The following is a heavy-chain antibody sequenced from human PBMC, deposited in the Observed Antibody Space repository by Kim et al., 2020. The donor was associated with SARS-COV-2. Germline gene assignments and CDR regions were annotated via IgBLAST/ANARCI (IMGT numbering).Heavy chain of an antibody. V-gene: IGHV1-2*02. CDR2: INPNSGGT. CDR1: GYTFTGYY. Sequence: ASVKVSCKASGYTFTGYYMHWVRQAPGQGLEWMGWINPNSGGTNYAQKFQGRVTMTRDTSISTAYMELSRLRSDDTAVYYCARVGYEMTTVTYYYYYGMDVWGQGTTVTVSS. J-gene: IGHJ6*02. D-gene: IGHD4-17*01. CDR3: ARVGYEMTTVTYYYYYGMDV.